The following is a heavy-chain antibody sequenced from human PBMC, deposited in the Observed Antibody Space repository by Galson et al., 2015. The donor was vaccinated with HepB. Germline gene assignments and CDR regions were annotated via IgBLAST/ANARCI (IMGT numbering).Heavy chain of an antibody. J-gene: IGHJ4*02. Sequence: SLRLSCAASGFTFSSYAMHWVRQAPGKGLEWVAVMSYDGSKKYYEDSVRGRFTISRDNSKNTLYLQMDSLRVQDTGIYYCAKDQGNGGGDCCPHDYWGQGTLVTVSS. CDR2: MSYDGSKK. CDR1: GFTFSSYA. D-gene: IGHD2-21*02. CDR3: AKDQGNGGGDCCPHDY. V-gene: IGHV3-30*18.